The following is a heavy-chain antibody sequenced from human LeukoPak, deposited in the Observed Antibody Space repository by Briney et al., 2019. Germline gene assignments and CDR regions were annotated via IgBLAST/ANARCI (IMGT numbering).Heavy chain of an antibody. V-gene: IGHV3-23*01. CDR1: GFTFRSHA. D-gene: IGHD2-15*01. J-gene: IGHJ4*02. CDR2: IYENGGTT. CDR3: ARNGGVYCNGGSCYSAY. Sequence: AGGSLRLSCVGSGFTFRSHAMSWVRQAPEKGLEFVSGIYENGGTTYYADSVKGRFTISRDNSKDTLYLQMNGLRAEDTAVYYCARNGGVYCNGGSCYSAYWGQGTLVTVSS.